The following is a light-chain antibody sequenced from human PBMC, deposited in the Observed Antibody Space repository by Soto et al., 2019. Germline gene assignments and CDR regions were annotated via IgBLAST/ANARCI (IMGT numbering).Light chain of an antibody. CDR1: SSDVGGYNY. CDR3: SSYTSSSTLKV. CDR2: DVS. J-gene: IGLJ2*01. V-gene: IGLV2-14*01. Sequence: QSVLTQPASVSGSPGQSITISCTGTSSDVGGYNYVSWYQQHPGKAPKLMIYDVSNRPSGVSNRFSGSKSGNTASLTISGLQAEDEADYYCSSYTSSSTLKVFGGGTMVTDL.